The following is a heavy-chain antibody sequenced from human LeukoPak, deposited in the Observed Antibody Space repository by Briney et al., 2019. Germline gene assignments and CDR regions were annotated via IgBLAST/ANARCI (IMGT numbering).Heavy chain of an antibody. CDR3: AKQVGPTIDY. J-gene: IGHJ4*02. V-gene: IGHV3-23*01. D-gene: IGHD1-26*01. CDR1: GFTFNTYT. Sequence: GGSLRLSCAAAGFTFNTYTMNWVRQAPGKGVEWVSGITGAGGSTHYADAVKGRLTISRDNSKNTLFLQINSLRAEDTAVYYCAKQVGPTIDYWGQGTLVTVSS. CDR2: ITGAGGST.